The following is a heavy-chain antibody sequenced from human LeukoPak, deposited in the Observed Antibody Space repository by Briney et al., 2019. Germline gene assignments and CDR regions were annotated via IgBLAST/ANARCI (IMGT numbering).Heavy chain of an antibody. CDR1: GFTFSSYS. D-gene: IGHD1-26*01. J-gene: IGHJ4*02. CDR2: ISSSSSYI. V-gene: IGHV3-21*01. CDR3: ARTDSGSYYVHFDS. Sequence: GGSLRLSCAASGFTFSSYSMNWVRQAPGKGLEWVSSISSSSSYIYYADSVKGRFTISRDNAKNSLYLHMNSLRAEDTAVFYWARTDSGSYYVHFDSWGQGTLVTVSS.